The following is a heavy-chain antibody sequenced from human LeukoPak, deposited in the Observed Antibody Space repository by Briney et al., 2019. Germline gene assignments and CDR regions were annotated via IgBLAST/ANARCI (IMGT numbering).Heavy chain of an antibody. D-gene: IGHD3-10*01. J-gene: IGHJ4*02. CDR3: AKRGFGYYFDY. CDR2: LYPGGKT. V-gene: IGHV3-53*01. CDR1: GFTVSYDY. Sequence: PGGSLRLSCAASGFTVSYDYVSWVRLTPGKGLEFVSALYPGGKTYYADSVKGRFTISRDNSKTTLYLQMNSLRADDTAVYYCAKRGFGYYFDYWGQGTLVTVSS.